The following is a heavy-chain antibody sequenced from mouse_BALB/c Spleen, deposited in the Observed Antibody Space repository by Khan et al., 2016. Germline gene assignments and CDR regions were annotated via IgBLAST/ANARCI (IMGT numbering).Heavy chain of an antibody. D-gene: IGHD2-4*01. CDR2: INTYTGDP. V-gene: IGHV9-3-1*01. CDR3: ARRSTMIYYYAMDY. J-gene: IGHJ4*01. CDR1: VYTFTNFG. Sequence: QIQLVQSGPELKKPGETVKISCKASVYTFTNFGMNWVKQAPGKGLEWMGWINTYTGDPTYADDFKGRFAFSLETSAGTAYLQINNLKNEYTATYFCARRSTMIYYYAMDYWGQGTSVTVSS.